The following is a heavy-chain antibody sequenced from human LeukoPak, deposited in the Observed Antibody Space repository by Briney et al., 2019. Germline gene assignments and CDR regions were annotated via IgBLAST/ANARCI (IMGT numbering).Heavy chain of an antibody. J-gene: IGHJ3*02. CDR2: IIPIFGTA. D-gene: IGHD3-3*01. Sequence: GASVKVSCKASGGTFSSYAISWVRQAPGQGLEWMGGIIPIFGTANYAQKFQGRVTITADESTSTAYMELSSLRSEDTAVYYCAREAGSNLEWADGAFDIWGQGTMVTVSS. CDR3: AREAGSNLEWADGAFDI. V-gene: IGHV1-69*13. CDR1: GGTFSSYA.